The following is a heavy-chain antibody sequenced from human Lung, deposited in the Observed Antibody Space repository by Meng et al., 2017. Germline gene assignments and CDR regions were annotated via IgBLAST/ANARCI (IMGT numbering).Heavy chain of an antibody. V-gene: IGHV3-33*01. D-gene: IGHD6-13*01. CDR3: ARDPRLSSSWTFDP. CDR1: GFTFSSYG. Sequence: GESLKISCAASGFTFSSYGMHWVRQAPGKGLEWVAVIWYDGSNKYYADSVQGRFTISRDNSKNTLYLQMNSLRVEDTAVYYCARDPRLSSSWTFDPWGQGTLVTVSS. J-gene: IGHJ5*02. CDR2: IWYDGSNK.